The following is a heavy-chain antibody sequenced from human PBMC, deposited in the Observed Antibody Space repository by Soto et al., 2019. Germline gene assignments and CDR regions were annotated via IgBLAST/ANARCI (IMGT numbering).Heavy chain of an antibody. Sequence: SETLSLTCTVSGGSISSGGYYWSWIRQHPGKGLEWVGYIYYSGSTYYNPSLKSRVTISVDTSKNQFSLKLSSVTAADTAVYYCARDYYGSVDLWGRGTLVTVSS. CDR3: ARDYYGSVDL. CDR1: GGSISSGGYY. J-gene: IGHJ2*01. CDR2: IYYSGST. D-gene: IGHD3-10*01. V-gene: IGHV4-31*03.